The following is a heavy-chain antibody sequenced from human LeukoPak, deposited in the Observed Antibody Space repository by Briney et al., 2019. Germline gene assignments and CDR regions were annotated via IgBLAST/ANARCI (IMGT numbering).Heavy chain of an antibody. D-gene: IGHD3-22*01. Sequence: SETLSLTCAVYGGSFSGYYWSWIRQPPGKGLEWIGYIYHIGYISQSGNIYQNPSLKSRVTISLDTSRNRFSLKLSSVTAADTAVYYCARSPLAFYDSSGYPRVWFDPWGQGTLVTVSS. CDR3: ARSPLAFYDSSGYPRVWFDP. V-gene: IGHV4-34*01. CDR2: IYHIGYISQSGNI. J-gene: IGHJ5*02. CDR1: GGSFSGYY.